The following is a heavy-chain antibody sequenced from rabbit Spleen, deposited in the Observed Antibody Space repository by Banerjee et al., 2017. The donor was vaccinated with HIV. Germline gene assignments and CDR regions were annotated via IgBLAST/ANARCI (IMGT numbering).Heavy chain of an antibody. V-gene: IGHV1S40*01. CDR1: GFSFSSGYY. CDR3: ARESPDGGGLIDYDF. Sequence: QSLEESGGDLVKPGASLTLTCTASGFSFSSGYYMCWVRQAPGKGLEWIACIYTGSSGSTYYANWAKGRFTISKTSSTTVTLQMTSLTAADTATYFCARESPDGGGLIDYDFWGPGTLVTVS. D-gene: IGHD2-1*01. J-gene: IGHJ4*01. CDR2: IYTGSSGST.